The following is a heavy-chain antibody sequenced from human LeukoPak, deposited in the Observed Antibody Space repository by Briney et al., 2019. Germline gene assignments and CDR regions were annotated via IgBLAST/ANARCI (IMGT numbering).Heavy chain of an antibody. CDR3: ARDGRPFDI. V-gene: IGHV3-48*02. Sequence: QPGGSRRLSCAASGFPFSSYSMSWVRQAPGKGLEWVAYISSSSSTLHYADPVKGRFTISRDNAKNSLYLQMNSLRDEDTAVYYCARDGRPFDIWGQGTMVTVSS. CDR1: GFPFSSYS. J-gene: IGHJ3*02. CDR2: ISSSSSTL.